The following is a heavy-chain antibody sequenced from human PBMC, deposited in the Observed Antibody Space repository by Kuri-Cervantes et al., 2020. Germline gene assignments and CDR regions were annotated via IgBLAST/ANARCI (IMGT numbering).Heavy chain of an antibody. D-gene: IGHD5-24*01. CDR2: IDTAGDT. J-gene: IGHJ3*02. Sequence: GESLKISCVASGFTFSNYDVHWVRQPTGKGLEWVSAIDTAGDTFYLGSVQGRFTISRENAKNSLFLQMNSLRAGDTAVYYCARAVDTITDAFDIWGQGTMVTVSS. CDR1: GFTFSNYD. V-gene: IGHV3-13*01. CDR3: ARAVDTITDAFDI.